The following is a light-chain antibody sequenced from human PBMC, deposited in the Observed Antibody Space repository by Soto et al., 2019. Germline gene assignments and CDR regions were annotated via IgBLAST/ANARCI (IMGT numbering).Light chain of an antibody. J-gene: IGLJ1*01. Sequence: QSVLTEPPSRYMIPRQRVPISCSGSRSNIGSNTVTWYQQLPGTAPKLLIYSNNQRPSGVPDRFSGSKSGTSASLAISGLQSEDEADYYCAAWDDSLNGSYVFGAGTKVTVL. CDR2: SNN. CDR1: RSNIGSNT. V-gene: IGLV1-44*01. CDR3: AAWDDSLNGSYV.